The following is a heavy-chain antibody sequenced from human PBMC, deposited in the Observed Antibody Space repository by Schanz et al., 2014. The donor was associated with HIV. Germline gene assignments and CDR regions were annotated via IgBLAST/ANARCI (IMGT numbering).Heavy chain of an antibody. CDR3: ARGIRRNCSSPSCNTGWFDP. D-gene: IGHD2-2*02. J-gene: IGHJ5*02. CDR1: GGSLNGYY. Sequence: QVQLQQWGAGLWKPSETLSLTCAVYGGSLNGYYWTWIRQSPGKGLEWIGEINHSGSTNYNPSLKGRVTISGDTPKNQFSRKRNSGPAADTAVYYCARGIRRNCSSPSCNTGWFDPWGQGTLVTVSS. CDR2: INHSGST. V-gene: IGHV4-34*01.